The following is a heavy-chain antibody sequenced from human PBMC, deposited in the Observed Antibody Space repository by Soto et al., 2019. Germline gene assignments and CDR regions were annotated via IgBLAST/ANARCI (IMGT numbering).Heavy chain of an antibody. CDR1: GDSVSSNNAA. Sequence: SQTLSLTCVISGDSVSSNNAAWNWIRQSPSRGLEWLGRTYYRSKYYSEYAVSVKGPITINPDTSKNQFSLQLSSVTPEDTAVYYCARGRHSTSSENVSTAPFEYWDQGTQVTVSS. CDR3: ARGRHSTSSENVSTAPFEY. D-gene: IGHD2-15*01. CDR2: TYYRSKYYS. J-gene: IGHJ4*02. V-gene: IGHV6-1*01.